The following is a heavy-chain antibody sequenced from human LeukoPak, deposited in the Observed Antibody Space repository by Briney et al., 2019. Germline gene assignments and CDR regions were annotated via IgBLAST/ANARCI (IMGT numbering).Heavy chain of an antibody. CDR1: GFTFSSYG. CDR2: IWYDGSNK. V-gene: IGHV3-33*01. CDR3: ARDGVVVPAADYNWFNP. Sequence: GGSLRLSCAASGFTFSSYGMHWVRQAPGKGLEWVAVIWYDGSNKYYADSVKGRFTISRDNSKNTLYLQMNSLRAEDTAVYYCARDGVVVPAADYNWFNPWGQGTLVTVSS. J-gene: IGHJ5*02. D-gene: IGHD2-2*01.